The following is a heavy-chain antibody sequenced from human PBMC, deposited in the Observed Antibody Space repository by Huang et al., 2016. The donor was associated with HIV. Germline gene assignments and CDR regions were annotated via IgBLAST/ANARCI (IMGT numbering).Heavy chain of an antibody. CDR2: GYVNGNT. Sequence: QVHLRESGPGLVKPSETLSLSCSVSGDSMNSSYWNWVRPPPGKGLGWNGHGYVNGNTKYNPSLRSRVTISVDTSKKQFYLKLKSVTAGDTAVYYCARRGVAAKHFDFWGQGIVVTVSS. J-gene: IGHJ4*02. V-gene: IGHV4-59*13. CDR1: GDSMNSSY. D-gene: IGHD3-10*01. CDR3: ARRGVAAKHFDF.